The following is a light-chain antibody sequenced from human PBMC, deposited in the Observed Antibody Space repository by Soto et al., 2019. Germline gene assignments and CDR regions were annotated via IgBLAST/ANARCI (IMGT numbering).Light chain of an antibody. Sequence: QSVLTQPPSVSGAPGQRVTISCTGSSSNIGAGYYVHWYQQLPGTAPKLLIYDNNNRPSGVPDRFSGSKSGTSASLAITRRQAEDEADYYCQSYDSRLSGSVFGGGTQLTVL. CDR3: QSYDSRLSGSV. CDR1: SSNIGAGYY. CDR2: DNN. J-gene: IGLJ7*01. V-gene: IGLV1-40*01.